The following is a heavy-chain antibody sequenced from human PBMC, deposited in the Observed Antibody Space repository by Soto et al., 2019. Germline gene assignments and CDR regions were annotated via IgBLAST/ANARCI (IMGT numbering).Heavy chain of an antibody. Sequence: SVKVSFKASGGTFSTFGISWLRQAPGQGLEWMGVIIPFCGTARYSQKFEDRITITADESTNTVYMDLSSLTSEDTAVYYCAKSAPMDAGDKYYYDFWGQGALVTVSS. CDR3: AKSAPMDAGDKYYYDF. J-gene: IGHJ4*02. CDR2: IIPFCGTA. CDR1: GGTFSTFG. D-gene: IGHD4-17*01. V-gene: IGHV1-69*13.